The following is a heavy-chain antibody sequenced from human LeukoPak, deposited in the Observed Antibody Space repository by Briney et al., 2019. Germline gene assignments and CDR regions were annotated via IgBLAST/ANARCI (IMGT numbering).Heavy chain of an antibody. CDR3: ARGYGENYLNY. V-gene: IGHV3-30*02. J-gene: IGHJ4*02. CDR1: GFTFNSYA. CDR2: IRYDGSDK. Sequence: GGSLRLSCEASGFTFNSYAMHWVRQAPGKGLQWVAFIRYDGSDKYYADSVKGRFTISRDNSKNTLYLQLNSLIPDDMAVYYCARGYGENYLNYWGQGTLVTVST. D-gene: IGHD4/OR15-4a*01.